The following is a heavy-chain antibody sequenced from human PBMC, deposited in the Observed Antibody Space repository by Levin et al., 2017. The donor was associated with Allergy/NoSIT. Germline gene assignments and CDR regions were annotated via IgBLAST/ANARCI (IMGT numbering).Heavy chain of an antibody. CDR1: GYTFTGYY. CDR3: ARDLGAAASYYYYGMDV. V-gene: IGHV1-2*02. J-gene: IGHJ6*02. CDR2: INPNSGGT. Sequence: GESLKISCKASGYTFTGYYMHWVRQAPGQGLEWMGWINPNSGGTNYAQKFQGRVTMTRDTSISTAYMELSRLRSDDTAVYYCARDLGAAASYYYYGMDVWGQGTTVTVSS. D-gene: IGHD6-13*01.